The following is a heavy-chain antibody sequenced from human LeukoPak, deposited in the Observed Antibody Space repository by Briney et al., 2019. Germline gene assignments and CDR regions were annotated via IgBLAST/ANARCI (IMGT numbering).Heavy chain of an antibody. V-gene: IGHV4-61*08. CDR2: IYYSGST. CDR3: ARSRPNYYYYGMDV. CDR1: GGSISSGGYY. Sequence: SSETLSLTCTVSGGSISSGGYYWSWIRQHPGKGLEWIGYIYYSGSTYYNPSLKSRVTISVDTSKNQFSLKLSSVTAADTAVYYCARSRPNYYYYGMDVWGQGTTVTVSS. D-gene: IGHD6-6*01. J-gene: IGHJ6*02.